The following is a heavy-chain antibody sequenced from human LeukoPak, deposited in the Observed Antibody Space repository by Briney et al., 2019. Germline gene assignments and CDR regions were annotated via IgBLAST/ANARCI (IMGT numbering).Heavy chain of an antibody. D-gene: IGHD3-10*01. CDR2: NFFHDGTT. CDR1: GYSFNSHH. Sequence: ASVKVSCKPSGYSFNSHHVHWVRQAPGQGLEWMGINFFHDGTTSNTQKFPGRLTMTRDTSASTVYMELSSLRSEDTAVYYCARDSGNYRYDMDVWGQGTTVIVSS. J-gene: IGHJ6*02. CDR3: ARDSGNYRYDMDV. V-gene: IGHV1-46*02.